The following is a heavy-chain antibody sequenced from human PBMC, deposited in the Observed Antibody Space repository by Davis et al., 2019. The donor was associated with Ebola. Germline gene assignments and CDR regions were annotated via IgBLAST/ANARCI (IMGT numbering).Heavy chain of an antibody. V-gene: IGHV4-39*07. CDR3: ARDRGMNRGEYQLPPLPDDY. Sequence: PSETLSLTCTVSGGSISSSSYYWGWIRQPPGKGLEWIGSIYYSGSTNYNPSLKSRVTISVDTSKNQFSLKLSSVTAADTAVYYCARDRGMNRGEYQLPPLPDDYWGQGTLVTVSS. D-gene: IGHD2-2*01. J-gene: IGHJ4*02. CDR2: IYYSGST. CDR1: GGSISSSSYY.